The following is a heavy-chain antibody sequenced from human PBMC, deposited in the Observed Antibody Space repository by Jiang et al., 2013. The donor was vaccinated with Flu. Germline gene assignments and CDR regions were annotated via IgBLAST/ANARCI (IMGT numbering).Heavy chain of an antibody. CDR3: AKVSDSGSYNYWYFDL. J-gene: IGHJ2*01. D-gene: IGHD1-26*01. CDR1: GGSISSSSYY. V-gene: IGHV4-39*01. CDR2: IYYSGST. Sequence: LLKPSETLSLTCTVSGGSISSSSYYWGWIRQPPGKGLEWIGSIYYSGSTYYNPSLKSRVTISVDTSKNQFSLKLSSVTAADTAVYYCAKVSDSGSYNYWYFDLWGRGTLVTVSS.